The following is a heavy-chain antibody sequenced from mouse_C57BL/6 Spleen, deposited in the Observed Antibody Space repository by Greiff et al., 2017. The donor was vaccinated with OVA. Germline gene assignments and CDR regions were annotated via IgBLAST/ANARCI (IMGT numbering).Heavy chain of an antibody. D-gene: IGHD2-3*01. Sequence: QVQLKESGAELVRPGASVTLSCKASGYTFTDYEMHWVKQTPVHGLEWIGALDPETGGTAYNQKFKGQAILTADKSSSTAYMELRSLTSEDSAVYYCTRWRDGYYDYAMDYWGQGTSVTVSS. CDR1: GYTFTDYE. V-gene: IGHV1-15*01. CDR3: TRWRDGYYDYAMDY. J-gene: IGHJ4*01. CDR2: LDPETGGT.